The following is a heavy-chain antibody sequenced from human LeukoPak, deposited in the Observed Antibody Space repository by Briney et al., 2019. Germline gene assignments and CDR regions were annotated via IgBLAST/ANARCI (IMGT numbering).Heavy chain of an antibody. V-gene: IGHV3-53*01. J-gene: IGHJ4*02. Sequence: GGSLRLSCAASGFTVSSHSMSWVRQAPGKGLEWVSVIYSAGFTYYADSVKGRFTISRDNSKNTLYLQMNRLRAEDTALYYCARRAGGTPDNWGLGTLVTVSS. CDR3: ARRAGGTPDN. CDR1: GFTVSSHS. CDR2: IYSAGFT. D-gene: IGHD1-26*01.